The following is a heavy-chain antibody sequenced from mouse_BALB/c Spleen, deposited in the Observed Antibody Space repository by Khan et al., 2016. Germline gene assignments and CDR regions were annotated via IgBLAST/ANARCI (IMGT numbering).Heavy chain of an antibody. CDR2: INTETGEA. CDR1: GYTFTDYS. V-gene: IGHV9-2-1*01. J-gene: IGHJ3*01. CDR3: VRRDNIGPFAF. Sequence: LVESGPELKKPGETVKISCKASGYTFTDYSIHWVKQAPGKGFKWMGWINTETGEATYADDFKGRFAFSLETSASTAHFQIDNLKNEDTATYFCVRRDNIGPFAFWGQGTLVTVSA.